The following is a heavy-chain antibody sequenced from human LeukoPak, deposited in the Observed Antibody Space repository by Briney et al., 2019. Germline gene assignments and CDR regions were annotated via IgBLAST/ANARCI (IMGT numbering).Heavy chain of an antibody. J-gene: IGHJ4*02. Sequence: GGSPRLSCAASGFTFSSYAMSRVRQAPGKGLEWLSAISGSGGSTYYADSVKGRFTISRDNSKNTLYLQMSSLRAEDTAVYYCAKDPTVADHTDYWGQGTLVTVSS. D-gene: IGHD6-19*01. V-gene: IGHV3-23*01. CDR2: ISGSGGST. CDR3: AKDPTVADHTDY. CDR1: GFTFSSYA.